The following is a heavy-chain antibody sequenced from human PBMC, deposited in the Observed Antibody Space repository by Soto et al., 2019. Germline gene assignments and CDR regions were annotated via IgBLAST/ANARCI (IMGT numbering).Heavy chain of an antibody. D-gene: IGHD1-26*01. J-gene: IGHJ1*01. CDR3: ATYSGSYYRLEYFQH. V-gene: IGHV4-39*01. CDR1: GGSISSSSYY. CDR2: IYYSGST. Sequence: SETLSLTCTVSGGSISSSSYYWGWIRQPPGKGLEWIGSIYYSGSTYYNPSLKSRVTISVDTSKNQFSLKLSSVTAADTAVYYCATYSGSYYRLEYFQHWGQGTLVTVSS.